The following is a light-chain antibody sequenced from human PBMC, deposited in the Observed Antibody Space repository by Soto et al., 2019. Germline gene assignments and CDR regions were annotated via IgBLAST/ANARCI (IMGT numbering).Light chain of an antibody. Sequence: DIQVTQSPPTLSASVGDRVTITCRASQTISTWMAWYQQKPGQAPRLLIYGASTRATGIPARFSGSGSGTEFTLTISSLQPDDFATYYCQQYNSYWTFGQGTKVDIK. CDR3: QQYNSYWT. J-gene: IGKJ1*01. CDR2: GAS. V-gene: IGKV1-5*01. CDR1: QTISTW.